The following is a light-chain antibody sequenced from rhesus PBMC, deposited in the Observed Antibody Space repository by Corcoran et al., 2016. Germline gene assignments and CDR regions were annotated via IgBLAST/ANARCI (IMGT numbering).Light chain of an antibody. V-gene: IGKV1-33*01. CDR3: QQRNTYPHN. CDR1: QGISNA. Sequence: DIQMTQSPSSLSASVGDKVTITCRASQGISNALAWYQQKPGKAPRILIYAASILQGGVPSRFSGSGYGTEFTLTISSLQPEEFAVYYCQQRNTYPHNFGQGTKVEIK. J-gene: IGKJ2*01. CDR2: AAS.